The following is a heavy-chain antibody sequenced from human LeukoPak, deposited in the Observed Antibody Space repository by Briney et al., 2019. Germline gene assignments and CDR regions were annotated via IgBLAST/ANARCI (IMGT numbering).Heavy chain of an antibody. J-gene: IGHJ3*02. CDR2: INSNGGST. CDR3: ARVGSWDAFDI. Sequence: GRSLRLSCAASGFTFSIYAMHWVRQAPGKGLEYVSAINSNGGSTYYANSVKGRFTISRDNSKNTLYLQMGSLRAEDMAVYYCARVGSWDAFDIWGQGTVVTVSS. CDR1: GFTFSIYA. D-gene: IGHD1-26*01. V-gene: IGHV3-64*01.